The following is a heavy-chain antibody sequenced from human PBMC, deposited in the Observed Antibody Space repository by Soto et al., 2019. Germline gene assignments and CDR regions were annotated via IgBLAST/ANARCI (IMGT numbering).Heavy chain of an antibody. V-gene: IGHV1-69*02. CDR3: ARDPGSYLDY. CDR2: IIPTIGIA. CDR1: GGTFSSYT. Sequence: QVQLVQSGAEVKKPGSSVKVSCKASGGTFSSYTISWVRQAPGQGLEWMGRIIPTIGIANYAQKFQGRVTITAYQSTSTAYMELSSLRSEDTAVDYCARDPGSYLDYWGQGTLVTVSS. J-gene: IGHJ4*02.